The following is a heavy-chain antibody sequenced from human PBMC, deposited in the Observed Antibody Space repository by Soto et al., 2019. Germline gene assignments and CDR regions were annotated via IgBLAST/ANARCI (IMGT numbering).Heavy chain of an antibody. CDR2: IYYSGST. CDR3: ARQSDYGDYLFDY. V-gene: IGHV4-39*01. CDR1: GGSISSSSYY. Sequence: PSETLSLTCTVSGGSISSSSYYWGWIRQPPGKGLEWIGSIYYSGSTYYNPSLKSRVTISVDTSKNQSSLKLSSVTAADTAVYYCARQSDYGDYLFDYWGQGTLVTVSS. D-gene: IGHD4-17*01. J-gene: IGHJ4*02.